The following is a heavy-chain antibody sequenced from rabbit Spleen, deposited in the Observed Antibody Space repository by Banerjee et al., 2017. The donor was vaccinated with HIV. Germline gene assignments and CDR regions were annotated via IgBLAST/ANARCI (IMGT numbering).Heavy chain of an antibody. CDR3: ARDAAGREDFNL. Sequence: SLEESGGDLVKPGASLTLTCTASGFSFSSSDYMCWVRQAPGKGLEWISCFDVTKYGTTYYANWAKGRFTISKTSSTTVTLRMTSLTAADTATYFCARDAAGREDFNLWGPGTRITVS. CDR2: FDVTKYGTT. V-gene: IGHV1S40*01. D-gene: IGHD4-2*01. CDR1: GFSFSSSDY. J-gene: IGHJ4*01.